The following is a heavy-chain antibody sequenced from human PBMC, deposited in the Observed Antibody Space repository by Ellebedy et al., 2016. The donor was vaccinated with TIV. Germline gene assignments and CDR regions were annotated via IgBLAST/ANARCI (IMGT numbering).Heavy chain of an antibody. Sequence: AASVKVSCKTSGYTFTGPYVHWVRQAPGQGLEWMGWIPPNNGGTNYAQKFRGRVTMTRDTSINTAYMELSTLTSDDTAVYYCAISPNQYFFDYWGQGTLVTVSS. CDR3: AISPNQYFFDY. CDR2: IPPNNGGT. D-gene: IGHD3-9*01. CDR1: GYTFTGPY. J-gene: IGHJ4*02. V-gene: IGHV1-2*02.